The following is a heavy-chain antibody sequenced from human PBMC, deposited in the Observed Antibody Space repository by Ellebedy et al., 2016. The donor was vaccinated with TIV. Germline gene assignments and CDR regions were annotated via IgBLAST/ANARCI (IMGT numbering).Heavy chain of an antibody. Sequence: GGSLRLSXAASGFTLSSYWMSWLRQAPGKGLEWVANIKQDGSEKYYVGSVKGRFTISRDNAKNSLYLQMNSLRAEDTTVYYCARDKVASSVAGIGSYYAMDVWGQGTTVTVSS. CDR3: ARDKVASSVAGIGSYYAMDV. CDR2: IKQDGSEK. CDR1: GFTLSSYW. V-gene: IGHV3-7*03. J-gene: IGHJ6*02. D-gene: IGHD6-19*01.